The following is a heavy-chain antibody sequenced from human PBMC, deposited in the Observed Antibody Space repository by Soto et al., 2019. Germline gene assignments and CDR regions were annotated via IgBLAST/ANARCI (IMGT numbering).Heavy chain of an antibody. J-gene: IGHJ3*02. CDR1: GGSISSDDYY. CDR2: IYYTGNT. V-gene: IGHV4-30-4*01. CDR3: SREALEDDAFNI. Sequence: QVQLQESGPGRAKPSQTLSLTCTVSGGSISSDDYYWTWIRQPPGKGLEWIGYIYYTGNTFYNPSLKSRVTISIDTSNNQFSLKLTSVTAADTAVYYCSREALEDDAFNIWGQGTMVTVSS. D-gene: IGHD3-16*02.